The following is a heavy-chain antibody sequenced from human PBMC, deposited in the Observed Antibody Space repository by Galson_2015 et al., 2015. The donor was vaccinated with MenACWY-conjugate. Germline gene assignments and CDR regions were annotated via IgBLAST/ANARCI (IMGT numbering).Heavy chain of an antibody. CDR1: GFTFSDYY. J-gene: IGHJ4*02. V-gene: IGHV3-11*06. D-gene: IGHD3-22*01. CDR2: TSSSSSYT. CDR3: ARSSTMIALRD. Sequence: SLRLSCAASGFTFSDYYMSWIRQAPGKGLEWVSYTSSSSSYTNYADSVKGRFTISRDNAKNSLYLQMNSLRAEDTAVYYCARSSTMIALRDWGQGTLVTVSS.